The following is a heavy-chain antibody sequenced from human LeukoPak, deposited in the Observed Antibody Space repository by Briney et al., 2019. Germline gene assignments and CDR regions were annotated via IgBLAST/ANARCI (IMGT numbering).Heavy chain of an antibody. CDR3: ARDVLGGSAYYFDY. D-gene: IGHD2-15*01. CDR2: IIPIFDTA. Sequence: SVKVSCKASGGTFSSYAISWVRQAPGQGLEWMGGIIPIFDTANYAQKFQGRVTITADKSTSTAYMELSSLRSEDTAVYFCARDVLGGSAYYFDYGGQGTLVTVSS. J-gene: IGHJ4*02. CDR1: GGTFSSYA. V-gene: IGHV1-69*06.